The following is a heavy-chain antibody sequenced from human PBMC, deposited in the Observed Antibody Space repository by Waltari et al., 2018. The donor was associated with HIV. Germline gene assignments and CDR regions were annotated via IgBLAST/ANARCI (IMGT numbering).Heavy chain of an antibody. CDR1: GGSISSSNYY. CDR2: IYYSGSP. J-gene: IGHJ4*02. V-gene: IGHV4-39*01. CDR3: ARHRRNDIGDY. D-gene: IGHD3-9*01. Sequence: QLQLQESGPGLVKPSETLSLTCTVSGGSISSSNYYWGWLRQPPGKGLEWIWSIYYSGSPYYNPSLKSRVTISIDTSKNQFSLKLSSVTAADTAVYYCARHRRNDIGDYWGQGTLVTVSS.